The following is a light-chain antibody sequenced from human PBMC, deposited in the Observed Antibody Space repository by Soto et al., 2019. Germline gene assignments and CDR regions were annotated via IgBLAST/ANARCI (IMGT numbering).Light chain of an antibody. CDR1: SSDVGSYNL. Sequence: QSALTQPASVSGSPGQSITISCTGTSSDVGSYNLVSWYQQYPDKAPKLIIYEGTKRPSGISNRFSGSKSGNTASLTISGLQAEDEAHYHCCSYAGGGLSLGVFGGGTKVTVL. CDR3: CSYAGGGLSLGV. V-gene: IGLV2-23*01. CDR2: EGT. J-gene: IGLJ3*02.